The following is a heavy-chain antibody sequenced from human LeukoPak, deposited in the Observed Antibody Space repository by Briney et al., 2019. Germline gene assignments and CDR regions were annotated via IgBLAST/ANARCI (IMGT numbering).Heavy chain of an antibody. V-gene: IGHV3-23*01. D-gene: IGHD2-8*02. CDR2: IGGSNGIT. J-gene: IGHJ4*02. CDR1: RFTFNSYA. CDR3: AKDTGSSFDY. Sequence: GGSLRLSCAASRFTFNSYAMSWVRQAPGKGLEWVSVIGGSNGITFYVGSVKGRFTISRDNSKDTLYLQMNSLRAEDTAVYYCAKDTGSSFDYWGQGTLVTASS.